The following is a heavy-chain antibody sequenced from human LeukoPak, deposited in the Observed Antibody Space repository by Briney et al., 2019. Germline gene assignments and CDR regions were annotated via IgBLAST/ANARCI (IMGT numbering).Heavy chain of an antibody. V-gene: IGHV4-39*01. Sequence: SETLSLTCTVSGGSISSSSYYWGWIRQPPGKGLEWFGSIYYSGSTYYNPSLKSRVTISVDTSKNQFSLKLSSVTAADTAVYYCAGQYSSSSDAFDIWGQGTMVTVSS. CDR2: IYYSGST. CDR1: GGSISSSSYY. CDR3: AGQYSSSSDAFDI. J-gene: IGHJ3*02. D-gene: IGHD6-13*01.